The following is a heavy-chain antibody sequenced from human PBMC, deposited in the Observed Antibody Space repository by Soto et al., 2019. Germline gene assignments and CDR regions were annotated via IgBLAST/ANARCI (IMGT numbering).Heavy chain of an antibody. CDR3: ARAAPPVGH. CDR2: ISAYNGNT. CDR1: GYTFTSYG. Sequence: QVQLVQSGAEVKKPGASVKVSCKASGYTFTSYGISWVRQAPGQGLEWMGWISAYNGNTNYAQKLQGRVTMTTDTSTRKGYLELRSLGSGDTAGFFCARAAPPVGHWGQGTLVTVSS. J-gene: IGHJ4*02. D-gene: IGHD2-15*01. V-gene: IGHV1-18*01.